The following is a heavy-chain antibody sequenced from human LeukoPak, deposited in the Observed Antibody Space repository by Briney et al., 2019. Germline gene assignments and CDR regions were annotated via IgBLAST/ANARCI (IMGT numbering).Heavy chain of an antibody. CDR2: ISGSGGST. CDR1: GFTFSSYA. D-gene: IGHD5-12*01. CDR3: AKDRYSGYDSLVA. V-gene: IGHV3-23*01. J-gene: IGHJ5*02. Sequence: GRSLRLSCAASGFTFSSYAMHWVRQAPGKGLEWVSGISGSGGSTYYADSVKGRFTISRDNSNNTLYLQMSSLRAEDTAVYYCAKDRYSGYDSLVAWGQGTLVTVSS.